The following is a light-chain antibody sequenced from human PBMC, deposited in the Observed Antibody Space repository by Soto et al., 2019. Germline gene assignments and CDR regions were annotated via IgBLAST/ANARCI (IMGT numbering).Light chain of an antibody. CDR3: QQSHCIPWT. V-gene: IGKV1-39*01. Sequence: DIQMTQSPSSLSAFVGDRVTITCRASLTISSYLNWYQQKSWKAPKLLISAASSLESGVPPRFSGSGSGTDFTLTITSLQPEDFATYYCQQSHCIPWTFGQGTKVEIK. CDR1: LTISSY. J-gene: IGKJ1*01. CDR2: AAS.